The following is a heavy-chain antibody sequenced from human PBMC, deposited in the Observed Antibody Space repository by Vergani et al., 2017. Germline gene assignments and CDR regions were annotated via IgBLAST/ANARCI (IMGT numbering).Heavy chain of an antibody. D-gene: IGHD6-19*01. V-gene: IGHV1-69-2*01. J-gene: IGHJ6*03. CDR3: ARGIAVAGTEGYYYMDV. CDR1: GYTFTDYY. Sequence: EVQLVQSGAEVKKPGATVKISCKVSGYTFTDYYMHWVQQAPGKGLEWMGLVDPEDGETIYAEKFQGRVTITADTSTDTAYMELSSLRAEDTAVYYCARGIAVAGTEGYYYMDVWGKGTTVTVSS. CDR2: VDPEDGET.